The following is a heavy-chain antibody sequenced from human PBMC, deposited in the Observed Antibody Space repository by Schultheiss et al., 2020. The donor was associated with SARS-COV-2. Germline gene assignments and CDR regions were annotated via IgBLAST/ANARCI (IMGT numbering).Heavy chain of an antibody. CDR1: GGSFSGYY. J-gene: IGHJ3*02. CDR2: INHSGST. V-gene: IGHV4-34*01. Sequence: SETLSLTCAVYGGSFSGYYWSWIRQPPGKGLEWIGEINHSGSTNYNPSLKSRVSISMDSSKNQFSLKLDSVTAADTAVYYCARDLGYSGYDSPSGAFDIWGQGTMVTVSS. CDR3: ARDLGYSGYDSPSGAFDI. D-gene: IGHD5-12*01.